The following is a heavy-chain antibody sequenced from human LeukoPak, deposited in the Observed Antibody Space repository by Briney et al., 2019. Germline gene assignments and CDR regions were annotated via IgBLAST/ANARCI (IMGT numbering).Heavy chain of an antibody. V-gene: IGHV4-39*01. Sequence: SETLSLTCSVSGGSISSSAYYWGWIRQPPGKGLEWIGNIIYSGNTYYNPSLKSRVAMSVDTSKNQFSLKLSSVTAADTAVYYCARHRILWALVGEDAFDIWGQGTMVTVSS. CDR3: ARHRILWALVGEDAFDI. J-gene: IGHJ3*02. D-gene: IGHD3-10*01. CDR1: GGSISSSAYY. CDR2: IIYSGNT.